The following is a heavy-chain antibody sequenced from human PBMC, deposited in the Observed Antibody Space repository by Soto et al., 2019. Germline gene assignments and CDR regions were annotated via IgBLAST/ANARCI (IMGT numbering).Heavy chain of an antibody. CDR3: ARHLQAGTDNLNWFAP. J-gene: IGHJ5*02. Sequence: QVQLVESGGGVVQPGRSLRLSCAASGFSISRSAMHWVRQAPGKGLEWVAVIAYDGSNRWYADSAKGRFTISRDNSKNTMYLQMSSLRGDDTAVYYSARHLQAGTDNLNWFAPWGQGTPVTVSS. CDR2: IAYDGSNR. CDR1: GFSISRSA. V-gene: IGHV3-30*04. D-gene: IGHD1-1*01.